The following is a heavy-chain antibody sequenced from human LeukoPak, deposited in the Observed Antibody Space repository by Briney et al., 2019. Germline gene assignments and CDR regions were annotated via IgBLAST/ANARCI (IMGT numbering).Heavy chain of an antibody. CDR3: ARGGVYCSGGSCYSSGAFDI. CDR2: ISAYNGNT. V-gene: IGHV1-18*01. CDR1: GYTFTSYG. Sequence: ASVKVSCKASGYTFTSYGISWVRQAPGQGLEWMGWISAYNGNTNYAQKLQGRVTMTRNTSISTAYMELSSLRSEDTAVYYCARGGVYCSGGSCYSSGAFDIWGQGTMVTVSS. J-gene: IGHJ3*02. D-gene: IGHD2-15*01.